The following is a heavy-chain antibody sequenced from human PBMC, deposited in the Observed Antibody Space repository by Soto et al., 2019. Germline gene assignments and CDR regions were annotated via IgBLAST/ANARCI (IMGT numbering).Heavy chain of an antibody. CDR2: INHSGST. CDR1: GGSFSGYY. CDR3: ARHVLYYSYYMDV. V-gene: IGHV4-34*01. Sequence: QVQLQQWGAGLLKPSETLSLTCAVYGGSFSGYYWSWIRQPPGKGLEWIGEINHSGSTNYNPSLMSRVTISVDTSKDQLSLKLSSVTAADTAVYYCARHVLYYSYYMDVWGKGTTVTVSS. J-gene: IGHJ6*03. D-gene: IGHD3-16*01.